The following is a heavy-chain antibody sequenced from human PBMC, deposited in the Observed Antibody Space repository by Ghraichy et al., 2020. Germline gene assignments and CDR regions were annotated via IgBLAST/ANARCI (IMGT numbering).Heavy chain of an antibody. Sequence: GSLSLTCTVSSGSISSRSYYWGWIRQPPGKGLEWIGSIYYNGSSFYTPSLKSRVSISVDTSKNQLSLRLNSVTAADTAVYFCARRMGSYGDYYFDYWGQGTLVTV. J-gene: IGHJ4*02. V-gene: IGHV4-39*01. CDR1: SGSISSRSYY. CDR2: IYYNGSS. D-gene: IGHD4-17*01. CDR3: ARRMGSYGDYYFDY.